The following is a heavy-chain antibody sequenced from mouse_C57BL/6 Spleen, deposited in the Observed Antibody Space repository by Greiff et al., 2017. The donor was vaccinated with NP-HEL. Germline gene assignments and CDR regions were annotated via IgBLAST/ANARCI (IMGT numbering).Heavy chain of an antibody. Sequence: QVQLQQSGPELVKPGASVKISCKASGYAFSSSWMNWVKQRPGKGLEWIGRIYPGDGDTNYNGKFKGKATLTADKSSSTAYMQLSSLTSEDSAVYFCARSGSSYSYWYFDVWGTGTTVTVSS. CDR1: GYAFSSSW. J-gene: IGHJ1*03. D-gene: IGHD1-1*01. CDR2: IYPGDGDT. CDR3: ARSGSSYSYWYFDV. V-gene: IGHV1-82*01.